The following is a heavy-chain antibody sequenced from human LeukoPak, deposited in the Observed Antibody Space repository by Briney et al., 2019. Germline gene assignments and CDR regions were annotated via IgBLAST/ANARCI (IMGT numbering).Heavy chain of an antibody. Sequence: PSQTLSLTCTVSGGSISSGGYYWSWIRQPPGKGLEWIGYIYHSGSTYYNPSLKSRVTISVDRSKNQFSLKLSSVTAADTAVYYCASDSSSWYENDYWDQGTLVTVSS. CDR3: ASDSSSWYENDY. D-gene: IGHD6-13*01. V-gene: IGHV4-30-2*01. CDR1: GGSISSGGYY. J-gene: IGHJ4*02. CDR2: IYHSGST.